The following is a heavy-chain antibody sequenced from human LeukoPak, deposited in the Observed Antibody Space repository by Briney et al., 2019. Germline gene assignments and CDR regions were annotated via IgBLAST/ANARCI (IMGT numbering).Heavy chain of an antibody. Sequence: SETLSLTCTVSGGSISDYSWSWIRQPPGKGLEWIGNIYYSGSANHNPSLKSRVTISRDTSKNQFSLKLTSVTTADTAVYYCARGVSEYSSSWRAYYFDYWGQGTLVTVSS. CDR3: ARGVSEYSSSWRAYYFDY. CDR2: IYYSGSA. CDR1: GGSISDYS. V-gene: IGHV4-59*01. J-gene: IGHJ4*02. D-gene: IGHD6-13*01.